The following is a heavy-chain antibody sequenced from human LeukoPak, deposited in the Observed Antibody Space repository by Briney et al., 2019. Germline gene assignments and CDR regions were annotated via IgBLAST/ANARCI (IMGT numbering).Heavy chain of an antibody. CDR3: ARDPLVVVTAILAYYGMDV. CDR2: ISWNSGSI. Sequence: HTGGSLRLSCAASGFTFDDYAMHWVRHAPGKGLEWVSGISWNSGSIGYADSVKGRFTISRDNSKNTLYLQMNSLRAEDTAVYYCARDPLVVVTAILAYYGMDVWGQGTTVTVSS. J-gene: IGHJ6*02. V-gene: IGHV3-9*01. D-gene: IGHD2-21*02. CDR1: GFTFDDYA.